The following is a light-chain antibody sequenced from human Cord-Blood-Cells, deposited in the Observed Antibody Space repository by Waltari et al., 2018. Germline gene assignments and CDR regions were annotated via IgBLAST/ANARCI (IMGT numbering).Light chain of an antibody. CDR1: QSISSY. Sequence: DIQMIHSPSSLSASVGDTVTITCRASQSISSYLNWYQQKPGKAPKLLIYAASSLQSGVPSRFSGSGSGTDFTLTISSLQPEDFATYYCQQSYSTPFTFGPGTKVDIK. V-gene: IGKV1-39*01. J-gene: IGKJ3*01. CDR3: QQSYSTPFT. CDR2: AAS.